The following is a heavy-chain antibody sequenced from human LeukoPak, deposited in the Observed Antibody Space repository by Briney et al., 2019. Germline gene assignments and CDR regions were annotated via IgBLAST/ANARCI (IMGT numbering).Heavy chain of an antibody. V-gene: IGHV5-51*01. CDR2: IYPGDSRI. Sequence: GESLKISCKTSGYIFTNYWIGWARQMPGKGLEWMEVIYPGDSRIRYNPSFQGQVTISADKSINTAYLQWSSLKASDTALYYCACRMLTSTRFEPWGQGTLVTVSS. CDR1: GYIFTNYW. D-gene: IGHD2-2*01. J-gene: IGHJ5*02. CDR3: ACRMLTSTRFEP.